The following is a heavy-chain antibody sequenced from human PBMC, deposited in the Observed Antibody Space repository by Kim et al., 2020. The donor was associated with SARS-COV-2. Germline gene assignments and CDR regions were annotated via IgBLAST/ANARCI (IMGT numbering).Heavy chain of an antibody. CDR3: ARWGSQWIPAAIPYYYVMDV. CDR2: ISSSSSYI. Sequence: GGSLRLSCAASGFTFSSYSMNWVRQAPGKGLEWVSSISSSSSYIYYADSVKGRFTISRDNAKNSLYLQMNSLRAEDTAVYYCARWGSQWIPAAIPYYYVMDVWGKGTTVPVSS. V-gene: IGHV3-21*01. CDR1: GFTFSSYS. D-gene: IGHD2-2*02. J-gene: IGHJ6*04.